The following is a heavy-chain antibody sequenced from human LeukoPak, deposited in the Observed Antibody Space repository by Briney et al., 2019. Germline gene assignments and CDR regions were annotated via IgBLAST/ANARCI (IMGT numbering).Heavy chain of an antibody. D-gene: IGHD1-26*01. J-gene: IGHJ4*02. V-gene: IGHV3-23*01. CDR1: GFTCSSYA. CDR2: SSGSGSST. Sequence: PGGSLRLSCAASGFTCSSYAMSWVGHAPGKGLEGGLASSGSGSSTYYADSVKGRFTISRDNYKNTLYLQMNSLRAEDTAVYYCAKAWELLDYYFDYWGQGTLVTVSS. CDR3: AKAWELLDYYFDY.